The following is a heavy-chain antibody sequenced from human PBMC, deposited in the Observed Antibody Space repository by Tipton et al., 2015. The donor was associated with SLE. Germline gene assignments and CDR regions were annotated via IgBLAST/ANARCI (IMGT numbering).Heavy chain of an antibody. CDR2: INHRGST. CDR3: ARTYGVWNDDHPTMRSTGMDV. Sequence: TLSLTCAVYGGSFSGYYWSWIRQPPGKGLEWIGEINHRGSTNYNPSLKSRVTISEDSSQNQVSLKLSSVTAADTAVYYCARTYGVWNDDHPTMRSTGMDVWGKGTTVTVAS. J-gene: IGHJ6*03. CDR1: GGSFSGYY. D-gene: IGHD3-3*01. V-gene: IGHV4-34*01.